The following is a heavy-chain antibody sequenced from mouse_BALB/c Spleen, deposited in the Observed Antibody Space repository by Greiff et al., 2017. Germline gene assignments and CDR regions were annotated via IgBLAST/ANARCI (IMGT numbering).Heavy chain of an antibody. Sequence: VHVKQSGAELVKPGASVKLSCKASGFNIKDTYMHWVKQRPEQGLEWIGRIDPAHGNTKYDPKFQGKATITADTSSNTAYLQLSSLTSEDTAVYYGATHYYGSSNWYFDVWGAGTTVTVSS. D-gene: IGHD1-1*01. J-gene: IGHJ1*01. CDR1: GFNIKDTY. CDR2: IDPAHGNT. V-gene: IGHV14-3*02. CDR3: ATHYYGSSNWYFDV.